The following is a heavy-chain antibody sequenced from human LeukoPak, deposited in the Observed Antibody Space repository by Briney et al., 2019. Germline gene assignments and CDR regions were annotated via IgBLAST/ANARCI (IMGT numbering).Heavy chain of an antibody. J-gene: IGHJ4*02. CDR1: GGSISSSSAY. V-gene: IGHV4-39*07. CDR3: ARGRIVGSRNFNY. Sequence: SETLSLTCTVSGGSISSSSAYWGWIRQPPGKGLEWIGEINHSGSTNYNPSLKSRVTISVDTSKNQFSLKLSSVTAADTAVYYCARGRIVGSRNFNYWGQGTLVTVSS. D-gene: IGHD3-10*01. CDR2: INHSGST.